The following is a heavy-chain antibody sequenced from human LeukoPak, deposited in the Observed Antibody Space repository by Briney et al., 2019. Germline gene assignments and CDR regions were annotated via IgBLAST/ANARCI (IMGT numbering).Heavy chain of an antibody. CDR3: AREMATIGTLYYYYYMDV. D-gene: IGHD5-24*01. CDR2: INHSGST. V-gene: IGHV4-34*01. J-gene: IGHJ6*03. Sequence: SETLSLTCAVYGGSFSGYYWSWIRQPPGKGLECIGEINHSGSTNYNPSLKSRVTISVDTSKNQFSLKLSSVTAADTAVYYCAREMATIGTLYYYYYMDVWGKGTTVTISS. CDR1: GGSFSGYY.